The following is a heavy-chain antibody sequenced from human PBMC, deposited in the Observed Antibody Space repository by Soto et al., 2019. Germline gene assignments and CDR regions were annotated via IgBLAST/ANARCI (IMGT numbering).Heavy chain of an antibody. J-gene: IGHJ6*02. V-gene: IGHV3-53*01. CDR3: ARESLAVAGSLAGMDV. CDR1: GFTVSSKY. CDR2: IHSGDST. D-gene: IGHD6-19*01. Sequence: EVQLVESGGGLIQPGGSLRLSCAASGFTVSSKYMSWVRQAPGKGLEWVSAIHSGDSTYYADSVKGRFTISRDNSKNTLYLQMNSLRAEDTAVYYCARESLAVAGSLAGMDVWGQGTTVTVSS.